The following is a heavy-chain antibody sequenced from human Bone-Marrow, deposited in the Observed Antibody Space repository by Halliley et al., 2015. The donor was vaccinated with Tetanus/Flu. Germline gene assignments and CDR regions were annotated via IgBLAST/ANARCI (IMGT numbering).Heavy chain of an antibody. D-gene: IGHD3-22*01. CDR2: IYSSGTT. V-gene: IGHV4-30-4*01. Sequence: TLSLTCAVSGGSISSGGYYWSWIRQPPGMGLEWFGYIYSSGTTYYNPSLESRVTMSVDTSKNQFSLKLSSVTAADTAVYYCARMREYSYETDYSGGYFDYWGQGTLVIVPS. CDR3: ARMREYSYETDYSGGYFDY. J-gene: IGHJ4*02. CDR1: GGSISSGGYY.